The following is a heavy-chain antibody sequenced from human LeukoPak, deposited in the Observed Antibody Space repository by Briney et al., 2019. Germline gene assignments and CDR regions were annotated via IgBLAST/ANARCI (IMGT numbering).Heavy chain of an antibody. Sequence: PWASVKVSCKASGYTFTGYYMHWVRQAPGQGLEWMGWINPNSGGTNYAQKFQGRVTMTRDTSISTAYMELSRLRSDDTAIYYCARIRDGYNDAYDIWGQGTVVTVPS. CDR2: INPNSGGT. V-gene: IGHV1-2*02. CDR1: GYTFTGYY. CDR3: ARIRDGYNDAYDI. J-gene: IGHJ3*02. D-gene: IGHD5-24*01.